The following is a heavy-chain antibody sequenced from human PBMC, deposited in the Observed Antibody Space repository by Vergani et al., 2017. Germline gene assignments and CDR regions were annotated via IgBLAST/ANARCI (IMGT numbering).Heavy chain of an antibody. CDR1: GFTFSSYS. Sequence: EVQLVESGGGLVQPGGSLRLSCAASGFTFSSYSMNWVRQAPGKGLEWVSYISSSSSTIYYADSVKGRFTISRNNSKNTLYLQMNSLRAEDTAVYYCARAARIAVAGTLDYWGQGTLVTVSS. CDR2: ISSSSSTI. J-gene: IGHJ4*02. V-gene: IGHV3-48*01. CDR3: ARAARIAVAGTLDY. D-gene: IGHD6-19*01.